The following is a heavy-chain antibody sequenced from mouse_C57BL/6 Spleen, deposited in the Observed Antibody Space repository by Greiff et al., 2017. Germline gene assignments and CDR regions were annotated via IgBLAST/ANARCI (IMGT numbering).Heavy chain of an antibody. V-gene: IGHV7-3*01. Sequence: EVKLMESGGGLVQPGGSLSLSCAASGFTFTDYYMSWVRQPPGKALEWLGFIRNKANGYTTEYSASVKGRFTISRDNSQSILYLQMNALRAEDSATYYCARYSNGDYWYFDVWGTGTTVTVSS. J-gene: IGHJ1*03. CDR3: ARYSNGDYWYFDV. CDR2: IRNKANGYTT. CDR1: GFTFTDYY.